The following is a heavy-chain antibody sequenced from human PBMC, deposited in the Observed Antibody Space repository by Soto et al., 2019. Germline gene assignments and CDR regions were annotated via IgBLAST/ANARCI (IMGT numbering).Heavy chain of an antibody. J-gene: IGHJ5*02. CDR3: ARATMIGLLSS. CDR1: GFAVSSNF. D-gene: IGHD3-22*01. V-gene: IGHV3-66*01. CDR2: IYSGGST. Sequence: PGGSMRLSCAASGFAVSSNFMSWVRQAPGKGLEWVSVIYSGGSTYYADSVKGRFTISRDNSENTLYLQMNSLRAEDTAIYYCARATMIGLLSSWGQGTLVTVPS.